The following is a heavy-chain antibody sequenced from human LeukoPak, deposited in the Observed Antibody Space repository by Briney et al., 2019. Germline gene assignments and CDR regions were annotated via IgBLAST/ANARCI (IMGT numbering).Heavy chain of an antibody. D-gene: IGHD3-22*01. CDR1: GFSLTELS. CDR2: FDPEDGGA. J-gene: IGHJ5*02. Sequence: GGSVKVSCKVSGFSLTELSIHWVRQAPGKGLEWMGGFDPEDGGAISAQKFHDRLIVTEDTSTDTAYMDLRSLTFEDTAVYYCTSLWRGHYYFDPCGQGNLVTVSS. CDR3: TSLWRGHYYFDP. V-gene: IGHV1-24*01.